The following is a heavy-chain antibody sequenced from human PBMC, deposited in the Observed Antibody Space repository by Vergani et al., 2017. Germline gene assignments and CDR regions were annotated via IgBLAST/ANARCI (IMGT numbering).Heavy chain of an antibody. Sequence: QVQLVQSGAEVKKPGSSVKVSCKASGGTFSSYAISWVRQAPGQGLEWMGGIIPIFGTANYAQKFQGRVTITADKSTSTAYMELSSLRSEDTAVYYCARDLLVWAAAGTNYYYGMDVWGQGTTVTVSS. CDR2: IIPIFGTA. CDR1: GGTFSSYA. J-gene: IGHJ6*02. CDR3: ARDLLVWAAAGTNYYYGMDV. D-gene: IGHD6-13*01. V-gene: IGHV1-69*06.